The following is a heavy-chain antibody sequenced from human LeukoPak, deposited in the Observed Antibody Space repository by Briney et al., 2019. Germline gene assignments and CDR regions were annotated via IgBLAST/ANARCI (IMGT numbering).Heavy chain of an antibody. V-gene: IGHV1-69*13. D-gene: IGHD6-13*01. Sequence: SVKVSCKASGGTFSSYAISWVRQAPGQGLEWMGGIIPIFGSPNYAQKFQGRVTITADESTSTVYMELSSLRSEDTAVYYCARWAQQQLENWFDPWGQGTLVTVSS. CDR2: IIPIFGSP. CDR1: GGTFSSYA. CDR3: ARWAQQQLENWFDP. J-gene: IGHJ5*02.